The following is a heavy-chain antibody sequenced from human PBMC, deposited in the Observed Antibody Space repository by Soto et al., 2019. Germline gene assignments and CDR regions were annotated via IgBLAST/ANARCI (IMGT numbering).Heavy chain of an antibody. J-gene: IGHJ3*02. V-gene: IGHV1-58*01. D-gene: IGHD3-10*01. CDR3: AAEVRGVIITGDAFDI. CDR2: IVVGSGNT. CDR1: GFTFTSSA. Sequence: GASVKVSCKASGFTFTSSAVQWVRQARGQRLEWIGWIVVGSGNTNYAQKFQERVTITRDMSTSTAYMELSSLRSEDTAVYYCAAEVRGVIITGDAFDIWGQGTMVTV.